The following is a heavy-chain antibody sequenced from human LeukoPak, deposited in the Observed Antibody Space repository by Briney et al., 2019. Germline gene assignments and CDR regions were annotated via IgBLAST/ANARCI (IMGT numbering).Heavy chain of an antibody. V-gene: IGHV1-69*01. J-gene: IGHJ4*02. CDR1: GGTFSNYA. CDR2: IIPLFGTA. D-gene: IGHD3-3*01. Sequence: SVKVSCKASGGTFSNYAISWVRQAPGQGLEWMGGIIPLFGTANYAQRFQGRVTITADESTSTTYMALSSLRSEDTAIYYCARARIPFAVVIPWDYWGQGTLVTVSS. CDR3: ARARIPFAVVIPWDY.